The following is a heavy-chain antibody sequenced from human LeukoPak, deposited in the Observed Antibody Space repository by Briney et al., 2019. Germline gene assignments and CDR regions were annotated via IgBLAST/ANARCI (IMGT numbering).Heavy chain of an antibody. CDR1: GFTFSSYA. CDR2: ISGSGGST. CDR3: ARDGDHCGGDCYLDY. D-gene: IGHD2-21*02. J-gene: IGHJ4*02. V-gene: IGHV3-23*01. Sequence: GGSLRLTCAASGFTFSSYAMSWVRQAPGKGLEWVSAISGSGGSTYYADSVKGRFTISRDNSKNTLYLQMNSLRAEDTAVYYCARDGDHCGGDCYLDYWGQGTLVTVSS.